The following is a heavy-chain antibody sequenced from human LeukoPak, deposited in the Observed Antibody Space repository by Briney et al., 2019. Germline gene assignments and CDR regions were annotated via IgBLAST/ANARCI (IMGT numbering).Heavy chain of an antibody. J-gene: IGHJ4*02. D-gene: IGHD3-3*01. Sequence: GGSLRLSCAASGFTFSSYSMNWVRQAPGKGLEWVSSISSSSSYIYYADSVKGRFTISRDNAKNSLYLQMNSLRAEDTAVYYCARASSPYFWSGYYPDPNYFDYWGQGTLVTVSS. CDR2: ISSSSSYI. V-gene: IGHV3-21*01. CDR1: GFTFSSYS. CDR3: ARASSPYFWSGYYPDPNYFDY.